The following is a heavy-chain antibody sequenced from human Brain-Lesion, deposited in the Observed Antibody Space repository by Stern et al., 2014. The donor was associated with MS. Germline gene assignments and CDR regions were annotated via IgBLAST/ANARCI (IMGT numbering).Heavy chain of an antibody. Sequence: EVQLVESGGGFVQPGGSLRLSCAASGFTFGNYWMHWVRQPQRQGMVWVSRVNNDGRRTSYADSVKGRFTMSRDNAKNTLYLQMNSLRVEDTAIYYCARGERWFDSWGQGTLVTVSS. CDR2: VNNDGRRT. V-gene: IGHV3-74*02. CDR1: GFTFGNYW. J-gene: IGHJ5*01. CDR3: ARGERWFDS. D-gene: IGHD3-10*01.